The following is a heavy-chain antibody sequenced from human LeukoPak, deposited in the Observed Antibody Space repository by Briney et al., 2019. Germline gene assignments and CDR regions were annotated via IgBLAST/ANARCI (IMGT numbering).Heavy chain of an antibody. D-gene: IGHD5-24*01. J-gene: IGHJ4*02. Sequence: ASVKVSCKVSGYTFTGYYMHWVRQAPGQGLEWMGWINPNSGGTNYAQKFQGRVTMTRDTSISTAYMELSRLRSDDTAVYYCASLTMATILSEFDYWGQGTLVTVSS. V-gene: IGHV1-2*02. CDR1: GYTFTGYY. CDR3: ASLTMATILSEFDY. CDR2: INPNSGGT.